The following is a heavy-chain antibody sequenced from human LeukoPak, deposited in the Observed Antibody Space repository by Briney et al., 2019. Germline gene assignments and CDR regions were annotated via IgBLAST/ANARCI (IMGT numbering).Heavy chain of an antibody. V-gene: IGHV3-23*01. CDR3: AKGQELDDGVFDS. CDR2: IRSNSNTA. J-gene: IGHJ4*02. CDR1: GFTFSRIA. Sequence: AGTLRLSGAASGFTFSRIAMTWVPQAPGKGLEWCSTIRSNSNTAYHGDYVRGRITISRDNSKNALFLQMNSLRVEDTAIYYCAKGQELDDGVFDSWGQGTLVTVSS. D-gene: IGHD1-1*01.